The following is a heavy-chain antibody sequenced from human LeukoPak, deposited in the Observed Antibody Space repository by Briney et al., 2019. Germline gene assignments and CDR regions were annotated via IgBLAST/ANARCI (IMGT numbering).Heavy chain of an antibody. CDR3: ARGTTVVTSHYFDY. CDR1: GGTFSSYP. CDR2: IIPIFGTP. J-gene: IGHJ4*02. D-gene: IGHD4-23*01. Sequence: ASVKVSCKASGGTFSSYPISWVRQAPGQGLEWMGGIIPIFGTPYYAQKFQGRVTITADESTSTAYMELSSLRSEDTAVYYCARGTTVVTSHYFDYWGQGTLVTVSS. V-gene: IGHV1-69*13.